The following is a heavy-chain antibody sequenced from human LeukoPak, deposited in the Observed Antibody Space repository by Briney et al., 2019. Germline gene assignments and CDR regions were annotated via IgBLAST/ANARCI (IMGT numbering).Heavy chain of an antibody. D-gene: IGHD4-17*01. CDR1: GGSFSDFH. V-gene: IGHV4-34*01. J-gene: IGHJ5*02. CDR3: ARFSSNDYGDYGRFDL. Sequence: SETLSLTCTVYGGSFSDFHWSWIRLPPGKGLEWIGEINHSGNTNYNPSLKSRVTISIDTSKNQFSLKLSSVTAADTAVYYCARFSSNDYGDYGRFDLWGQGTLVTVSS. CDR2: INHSGNT.